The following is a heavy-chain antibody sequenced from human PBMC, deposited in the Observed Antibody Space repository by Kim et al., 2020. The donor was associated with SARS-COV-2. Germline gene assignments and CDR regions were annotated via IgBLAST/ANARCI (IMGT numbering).Heavy chain of an antibody. V-gene: IGHV3-23*01. CDR1: GFTFSSYA. CDR2: ISGSGGST. Sequence: GGSLRLSCAASGFTFSSYAMSWVRQAPGKGLEWVSAISGSGGSTYYADSVKGRFTISRDNSKNTLYLQMNSLRAEDTAVYYCAKGPRYYEGLTMRGLTDYWGQGTLVTVSS. CDR3: AKGPRYYEGLTMRGLTDY. D-gene: IGHD3-22*01. J-gene: IGHJ4*02.